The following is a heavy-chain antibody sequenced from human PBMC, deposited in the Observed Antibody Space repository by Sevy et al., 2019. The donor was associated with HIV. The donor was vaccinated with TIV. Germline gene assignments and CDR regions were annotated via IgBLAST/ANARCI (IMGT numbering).Heavy chain of an antibody. Sequence: GGSLRLSCAASGFTFSNYSMNWVRQAPGKGLEWISYISSSSSIIYYADSVKGRFTISRDNAMKSLYLQMNSLRVEDTAMYYCARAGEMATIRQFDYWGQGTLVTVSS. D-gene: IGHD5-12*01. CDR3: ARAGEMATIRQFDY. CDR1: GFTFSNYS. CDR2: ISSSSSII. J-gene: IGHJ4*02. V-gene: IGHV3-48*01.